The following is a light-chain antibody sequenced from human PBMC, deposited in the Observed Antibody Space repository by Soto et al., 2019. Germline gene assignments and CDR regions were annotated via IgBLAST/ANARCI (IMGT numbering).Light chain of an antibody. V-gene: IGKV3-20*01. Sequence: EVVLTQSPGSLSLSPGERAILSCRASHSVMTNYLAWYQQKPGQPPRLLIYGASSRATGIPDRFSGSGSGTDFTLTISRLEPEDVAVYYCQQFGASLTWTFGQGTKVEIK. CDR1: HSVMTNY. J-gene: IGKJ1*01. CDR3: QQFGASLTWT. CDR2: GAS.